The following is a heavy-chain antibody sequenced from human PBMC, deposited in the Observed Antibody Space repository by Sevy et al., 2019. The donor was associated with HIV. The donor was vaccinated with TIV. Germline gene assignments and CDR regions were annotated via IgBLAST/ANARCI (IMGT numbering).Heavy chain of an antibody. J-gene: IGHJ3*02. CDR2: YDPEDGET. D-gene: IGHD3-22*01. Sequence: ASLKVSCKVSGYSVSDLSIHWVRQAPGKGLEWMGGYDPEDGETIYAQKFQGRVTMTEDTSTDTAYMELSSLRSEDTAVYYCATSPDYYDSSRDAFDIWGQGTMVTVSS. CDR3: ATSPDYYDSSRDAFDI. CDR1: GYSVSDLS. V-gene: IGHV1-24*01.